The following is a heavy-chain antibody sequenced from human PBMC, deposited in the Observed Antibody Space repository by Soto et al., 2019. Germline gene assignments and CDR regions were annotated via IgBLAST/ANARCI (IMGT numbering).Heavy chain of an antibody. J-gene: IGHJ6*02. Sequence: ASVKVSCKASGYSFSTHSIHWVRQAPGQGLEWMGWINGGNGNTKYSQKFRDRVTITRDASASTGYMELSSLRSEDTAVYYCARGKGMEENYYYYGMDVWGQGTTVTVSS. CDR1: GYSFSTHS. D-gene: IGHD1-1*01. CDR3: ARGKGMEENYYYYGMDV. CDR2: INGGNGNT. V-gene: IGHV1-3*01.